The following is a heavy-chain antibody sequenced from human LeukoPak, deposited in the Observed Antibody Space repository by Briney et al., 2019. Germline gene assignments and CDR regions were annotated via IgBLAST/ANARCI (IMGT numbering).Heavy chain of an antibody. Sequence: PGGSLRLSCAASGFTFSSYEMNWVRQAPGKGLEWVAFIRYDGSNKYYADSVKGRFTISRDNSKNTLYLQMNSLRAEDTAVYYCAKDESENIFDYWGQGTLVTVSS. CDR1: GFTFSSYE. CDR2: IRYDGSNK. V-gene: IGHV3-30*02. J-gene: IGHJ4*02. CDR3: AKDESENIFDY.